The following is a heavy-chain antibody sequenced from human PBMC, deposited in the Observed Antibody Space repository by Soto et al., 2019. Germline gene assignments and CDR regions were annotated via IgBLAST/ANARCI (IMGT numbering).Heavy chain of an antibody. CDR3: ARGGHVVVVTAALDY. Sequence: QVQLMQSGAEVKKPGASVKVSCKASGDTFTDYYIHLVRQAPGQGLEWMGTVNPSGGHTTYAQHFLGRVTMTRETSTSTLYMELTSLTSDDTAIYYCARGGHVVVVTAALDYWGPGTLVNVSS. CDR2: VNPSGGHT. V-gene: IGHV1-46*01. CDR1: GDTFTDYY. D-gene: IGHD2-21*02. J-gene: IGHJ4*02.